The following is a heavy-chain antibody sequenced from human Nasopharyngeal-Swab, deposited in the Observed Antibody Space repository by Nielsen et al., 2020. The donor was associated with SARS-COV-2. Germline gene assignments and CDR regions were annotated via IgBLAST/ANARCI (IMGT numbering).Heavy chain of an antibody. CDR2: INPSGGST. D-gene: IGHD4/OR15-4a*01. V-gene: IGHV1-46*01. CDR3: AIDPTPTGASVLYYYYYVMDV. J-gene: IGHJ6*02. Sequence: WVRQAPGQGLEWMGIINPSGGSTSYAQKFQGRVTMTRDTSTSTVYMELSSLRSEDTAVEDCAIDPTPTGASVLYYYYYVMDVWGQGTTVTVSS.